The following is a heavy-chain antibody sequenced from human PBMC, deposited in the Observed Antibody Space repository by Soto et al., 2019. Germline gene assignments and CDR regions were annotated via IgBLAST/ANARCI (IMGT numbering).Heavy chain of an antibody. CDR1: GFTFSSYA. D-gene: IGHD3-3*01. J-gene: IGHJ4*02. CDR3: AKRGDTIFGVVTYFDY. Sequence: GGSLRLSCAASGFTFSSYAMSWVRQAPGKGLEWVSGISGSGGSTYYADSVKGRFTIPRDNSKNTLYLQMSSLRAEDTAVYYCAKRGDTIFGVVTYFDYWGQGTLVTVSS. CDR2: ISGSGGST. V-gene: IGHV3-23*01.